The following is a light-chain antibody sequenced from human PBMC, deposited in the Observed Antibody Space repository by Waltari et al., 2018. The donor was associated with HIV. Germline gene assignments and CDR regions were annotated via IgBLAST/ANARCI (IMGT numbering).Light chain of an antibody. J-gene: IGLJ2*01. CDR2: LNA. Sequence: QSVLTQPPSVSGAPGQRVTIPCTGSSSNIGAGHEVHWSQQLPGTVPKLRNFLNAERPSGVPDRFFGSKSCTSASLAITGLQAEDEADYYCQSYDSSLSGVVFGGGTKLTVL. CDR1: SSNIGAGHE. V-gene: IGLV1-40*01. CDR3: QSYDSSLSGVV.